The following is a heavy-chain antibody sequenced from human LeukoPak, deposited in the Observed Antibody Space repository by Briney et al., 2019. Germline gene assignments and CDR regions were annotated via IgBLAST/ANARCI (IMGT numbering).Heavy chain of an antibody. CDR1: GFTFNSYG. CDR2: ISYDRSNK. Sequence: PGGSLTLSCAASGFTFNSYGMHWVRQAPGKGLEGVAVISYDRSNKYYADSVKGRFTISRDNSQNTLYLPLISLRAQDTAVYYCAKDQNGIVGAIWYFDYWGQGTLVTVSS. V-gene: IGHV3-30*18. CDR3: AKDQNGIVGAIWYFDY. D-gene: IGHD1-26*01. J-gene: IGHJ4*02.